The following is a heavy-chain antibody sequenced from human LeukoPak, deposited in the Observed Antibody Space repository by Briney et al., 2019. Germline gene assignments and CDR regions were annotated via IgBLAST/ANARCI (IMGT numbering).Heavy chain of an antibody. D-gene: IGHD1-26*01. CDR1: GYTFTSYG. J-gene: IGHJ4*02. CDR3: ARRGDIVGATEFDY. Sequence: ASVTVSCTASGYTFTSYGISWVRQAPGQGLEWMGWISAYNGNTNYAQKLQGRVTMTTDTSTSTAYMELRSLRSDDTAVYYCARRGDIVGATEFDYGGQGTLVTVSS. CDR2: ISAYNGNT. V-gene: IGHV1-18*01.